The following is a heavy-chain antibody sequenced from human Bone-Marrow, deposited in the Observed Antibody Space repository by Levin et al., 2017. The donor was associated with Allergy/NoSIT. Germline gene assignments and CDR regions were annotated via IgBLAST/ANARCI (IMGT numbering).Heavy chain of an antibody. CDR2: ISYRGRT. D-gene: IGHD4-11*01. CDR3: ARGVPDYTNYDYNNWFDP. CDR1: GDSVNGDYY. V-gene: IGHV4-30-4*01. J-gene: IGHJ5*02. Sequence: SQTLPLTCTVAGDSVNGDYYWSWIRQPPGKGLEWIGYISYRGRTYTNPSLNGRATISLDTSKNQFSLQVTSMSVADTAIYYCARGVPDYTNYDYNNWFDPWGQGSLVTVSS.